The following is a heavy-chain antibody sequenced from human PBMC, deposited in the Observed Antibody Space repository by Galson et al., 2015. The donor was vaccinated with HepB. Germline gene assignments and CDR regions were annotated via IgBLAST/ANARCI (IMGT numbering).Heavy chain of an antibody. V-gene: IGHV3-30*03. CDR3: EASGYHPTYYFDY. D-gene: IGHD5-12*01. CDR2: ISYDAYNT. CDR1: GFTFSNYD. Sequence: SLRLSCAASGFTFSNYDMHWVRQAPGKGLEWVAIISYDAYNTYYADSVKGRFTISRHNSKNTLYLQMNSLRAEDTAVYYCEASGYHPTYYFDYWGQGTLVTVSS. J-gene: IGHJ4*01.